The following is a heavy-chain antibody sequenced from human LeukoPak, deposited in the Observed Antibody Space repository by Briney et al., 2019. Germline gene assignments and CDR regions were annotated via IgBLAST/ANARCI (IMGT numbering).Heavy chain of an antibody. Sequence: GGSLRLSCAASGFTFSSYAMSWVRQAPGKGLEWVSSISGSGGTTYYADSIKGRFTISRDSSKNMLYLQMNRLRAEDTAVYYCAKSPYFYNSGRYVDVWGKGTTVTVSS. CDR2: ISGSGGTT. D-gene: IGHD3-10*01. CDR1: GFTFSSYA. V-gene: IGHV3-23*01. J-gene: IGHJ6*03. CDR3: AKSPYFYNSGRYVDV.